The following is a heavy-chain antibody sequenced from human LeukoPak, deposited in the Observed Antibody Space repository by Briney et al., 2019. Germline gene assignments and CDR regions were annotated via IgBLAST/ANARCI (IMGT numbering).Heavy chain of an antibody. V-gene: IGHV3-30*04. CDR2: ISYDGSNK. CDR3: ARDLASVGGLDY. Sequence: PGGSLRLSCAASGFTFDDYAMHWVRQAPGKGLEWVAVISYDGSNKYYADSVKGRFTISRDNSKNTLYLQMNSLRAEDTAVYYCARDLASVGGLDYWGQGTLVTVSS. D-gene: IGHD3-16*01. CDR1: GFTFDDYA. J-gene: IGHJ4*02.